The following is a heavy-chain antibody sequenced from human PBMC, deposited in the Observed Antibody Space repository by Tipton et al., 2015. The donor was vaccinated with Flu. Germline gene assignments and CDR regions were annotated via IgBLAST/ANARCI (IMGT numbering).Heavy chain of an antibody. J-gene: IGHJ6*02. Sequence: TLSLTCSVSGAFISRYSWSWIRQSPGRGLEWIGYIRDSGSTSHSPSLRGRVSISADKSKNQLSLNLSSVTAADTAVYYCARENTPLGMDVWGPGTTVTVSS. V-gene: IGHV4-59*01. CDR2: IRDSGST. CDR1: GAFISRYS. CDR3: ARENTPLGMDV.